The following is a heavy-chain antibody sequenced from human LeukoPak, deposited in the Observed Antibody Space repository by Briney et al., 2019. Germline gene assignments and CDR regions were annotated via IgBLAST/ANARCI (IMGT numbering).Heavy chain of an antibody. Sequence: GGSLRLSCAASGFTFSSYGMHWVRQAPGKGLEWVAFIRSDGSIKYYTESVKGRFTISRDNSKNTLYLQMNSLRAEDMAVYYCAKDEVFSSAWYFDYWGQGTLVTVSS. D-gene: IGHD6-19*01. J-gene: IGHJ4*02. CDR3: AKDEVFSSAWYFDY. CDR1: GFTFSSYG. CDR2: IRSDGSIK. V-gene: IGHV3-30*02.